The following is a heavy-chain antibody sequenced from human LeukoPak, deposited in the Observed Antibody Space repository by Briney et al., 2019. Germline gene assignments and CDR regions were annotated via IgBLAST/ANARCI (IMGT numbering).Heavy chain of an antibody. V-gene: IGHV3-53*05. Sequence: GGSLRLSCAASGFTVSSNYMSWVRQAPGKGLEWVSVIYSGGSTYYADSVKGRFTISRDNFKNTLYLQMNSPRAEDTAVYYCARAPGYGAAYYFDYWGQGTLVTVSS. D-gene: IGHD1-1*01. CDR3: ARAPGYGAAYYFDY. CDR1: GFTVSSNY. CDR2: IYSGGST. J-gene: IGHJ4*02.